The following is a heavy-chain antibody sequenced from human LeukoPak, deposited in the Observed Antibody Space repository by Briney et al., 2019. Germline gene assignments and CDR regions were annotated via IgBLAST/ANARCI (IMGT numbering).Heavy chain of an antibody. CDR1: GGSISSGNYY. V-gene: IGHV4-61*02. D-gene: IGHD2-15*01. CDR3: ARACSGGSCYSPWFDP. CDR2: IYSSGST. Sequence: PSQTLSLTCTVSGGSISSGNYYWSCIRQPPGRGLEWIGRIYSSGSTNYNPSLQSQVTISVDTSKNQFSLKLGSVTAADTGVYYCARACSGGSCYSPWFDPGGQGTLVTVPS. J-gene: IGHJ5*02.